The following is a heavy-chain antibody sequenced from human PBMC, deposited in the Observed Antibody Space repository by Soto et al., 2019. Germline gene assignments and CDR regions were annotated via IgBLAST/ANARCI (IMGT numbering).Heavy chain of an antibody. CDR1: GFTFSLSA. J-gene: IGHJ4*02. D-gene: IGHD3-9*01. V-gene: IGHV3-23*01. CDR3: ATGPEYDIFTGCDY. Sequence: EVQLLESGGGFVQPGESLRLSCAASGFTFSLSAMNWVRQAPGRGLDWVSSISGGGSTTDYADSVKGRLTTSRDNSKNTVHLQMTSLRAEYTSVYYCATGPEYDIFTGCDYWGQGALVTVSS. CDR2: ISGGGSTT.